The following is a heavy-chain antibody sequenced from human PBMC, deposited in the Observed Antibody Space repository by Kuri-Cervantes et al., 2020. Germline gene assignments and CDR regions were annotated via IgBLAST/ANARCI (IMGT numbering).Heavy chain of an antibody. CDR3: ARSSYDSSGYYYLGLDY. Sequence: GESLKISCAASGFTFSSYAMHLVRQAPGKGLEWVAVISYDGSNKYYADSVKGRFTISRDNSKNTLYPQMNSLRAEDTAVYYCARSSYDSSGYYYLGLDYWGQGTLVTVSS. J-gene: IGHJ4*02. CDR1: GFTFSSYA. CDR2: ISYDGSNK. V-gene: IGHV3-30-3*01. D-gene: IGHD3-22*01.